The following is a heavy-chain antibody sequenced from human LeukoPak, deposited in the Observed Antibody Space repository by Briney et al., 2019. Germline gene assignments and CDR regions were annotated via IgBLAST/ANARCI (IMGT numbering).Heavy chain of an antibody. V-gene: IGHV1-18*01. J-gene: IGHJ4*02. CDR3: ARDTGWYSSGWFLDY. Sequence: ASVKVSCKASGYTFTSYGISWVRQAPGQGLEGMGWISAYNGNTNYAQKLQGRVTMTTDTSTSTAYMVLRSLRSDDTAVYYCARDTGWYSSGWFLDYWGQGTLVTVSS. D-gene: IGHD6-19*01. CDR2: ISAYNGNT. CDR1: GYTFTSYG.